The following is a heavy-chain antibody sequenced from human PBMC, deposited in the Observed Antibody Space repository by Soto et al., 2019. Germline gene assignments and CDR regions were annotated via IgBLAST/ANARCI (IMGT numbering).Heavy chain of an antibody. CDR3: AREGDIVVYPSRVMDV. CDR2: ISSSSSYI. J-gene: IGHJ6*02. Sequence: GGSLRLSCAASGFTFSSYSMNWVRQAPGKGLEWVSSISSSSSYIYYADSVKGRFTISRDNAKNSLYLQMNSLRAEDTAVYYCAREGDIVVYPSRVMDVWGQGTTVTVSS. CDR1: GFTFSSYS. D-gene: IGHD2-15*01. V-gene: IGHV3-21*01.